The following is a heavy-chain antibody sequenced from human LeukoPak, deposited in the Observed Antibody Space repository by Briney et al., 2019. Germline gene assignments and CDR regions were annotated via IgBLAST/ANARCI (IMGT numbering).Heavy chain of an antibody. CDR3: ARGDTAMVDYYYYMDV. J-gene: IGHJ6*03. D-gene: IGHD5-18*01. V-gene: IGHV3-48*03. CDR2: ISSSGSII. CDR1: GFTVSSYE. Sequence: AGSLRLSCAASGFTVSSYEMNWVRQAQGTGLEWVSYISSSGSIIYYADPVKGRFTISRDNAKNYLYLQMNSLRAEDMAVYYCARGDTAMVDYYYYMDVWGKGTTVTISS.